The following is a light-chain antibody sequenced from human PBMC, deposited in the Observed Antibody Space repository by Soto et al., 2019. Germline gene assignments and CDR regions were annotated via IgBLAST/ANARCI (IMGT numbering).Light chain of an antibody. CDR3: PTWGTGTVV. V-gene: IGLV4-69*01. CDR1: SGHSSYA. Sequence: QLVLTQSPSASASLGASVKLTCTLSSGHSSYAIAWHQQQPEKGPRYLMKLNSDGSHSKGDGIPDRFSGASSGAERYLTISSLQSEDEADYCCPTWGTGTVVFGGGTKLTVL. J-gene: IGLJ2*01. CDR2: LNSDGSH.